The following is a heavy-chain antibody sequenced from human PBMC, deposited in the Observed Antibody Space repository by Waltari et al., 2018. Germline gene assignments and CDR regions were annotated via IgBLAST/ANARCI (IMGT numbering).Heavy chain of an antibody. D-gene: IGHD5-12*01. J-gene: IGHJ4*02. Sequence: QVQLVQSGAEVKKPRSSVKVSCKASGGTFSSYAISCVRQAPGQGLECMGGIIPIFGTANYAQKFQGRVTITVDESTSTAYMELSSLRSEDTAVYYCARAGPSGYEVYWGQGTLVTVSS. CDR3: ARAGPSGYEVY. V-gene: IGHV1-69*01. CDR1: GGTFSSYA. CDR2: IIPIFGTA.